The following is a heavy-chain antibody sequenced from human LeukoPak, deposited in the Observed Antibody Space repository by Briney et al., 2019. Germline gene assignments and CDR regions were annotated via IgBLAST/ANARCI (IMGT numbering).Heavy chain of an antibody. Sequence: GGSLRLSCAASGFTFSSYSMNWVRQAPGKGLEWVSSITSSSSYIYYADSVKGRFTISRDNAKNSLYLQMNSLRAEDTAVYYCTRGLGDGYNYGFWGQGTLVTVSS. D-gene: IGHD5-24*01. CDR2: ITSSSSYI. J-gene: IGHJ4*02. CDR3: TRGLGDGYNYGF. CDR1: GFTFSSYS. V-gene: IGHV3-21*01.